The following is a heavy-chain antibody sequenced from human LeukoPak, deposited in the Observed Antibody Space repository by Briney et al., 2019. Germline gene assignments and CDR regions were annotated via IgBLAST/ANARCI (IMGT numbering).Heavy chain of an antibody. Sequence: GASVKVSCKASGYTFTSYDINWVRQATGQGLEWMGWMNPNSGNTGYAQKFQGRVTMTRNTSISTAYMELSSLRSEDTAVYCCARRGIVVVPAAIYYYMDVWGKGTTVTVSS. D-gene: IGHD2-2*02. CDR2: MNPNSGNT. V-gene: IGHV1-8*01. CDR3: ARRGIVVVPAAIYYYMDV. J-gene: IGHJ6*03. CDR1: GYTFTSYD.